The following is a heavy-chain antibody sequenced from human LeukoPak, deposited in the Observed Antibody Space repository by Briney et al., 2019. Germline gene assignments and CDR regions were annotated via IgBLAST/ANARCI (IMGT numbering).Heavy chain of an antibody. CDR1: GYIFTAYY. CDR2: INPNSGGT. J-gene: IGHJ5*02. Sequence: ASVKVSCKASGYIFTAYYIYWVRHAPGQGLEWMGYINPNSGGTNYAQKFQGRVTLTRDTSISTAYMDLTRLRSDDTAIYYCARRPLGATRDNWFDPWGQGTLVTVSS. V-gene: IGHV1-2*02. CDR3: ARRPLGATRDNWFDP. D-gene: IGHD1-26*01.